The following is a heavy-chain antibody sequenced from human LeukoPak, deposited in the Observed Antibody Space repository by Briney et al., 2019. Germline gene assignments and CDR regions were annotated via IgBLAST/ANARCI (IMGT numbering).Heavy chain of an antibody. Sequence: SETLSLTCTVSGGSISSSSYYWGWIRQPPGKGLEWIGSIYYSGSTYYKPSLKSRVTISVDTSKNQFSLKLSSVTAADTAVYYCARGGSYHDSPFDYWGQGTLVTVSS. CDR3: ARGGSYHDSPFDY. CDR1: GGSISSSSYY. J-gene: IGHJ4*02. D-gene: IGHD1-26*01. V-gene: IGHV4-39*01. CDR2: IYYSGST.